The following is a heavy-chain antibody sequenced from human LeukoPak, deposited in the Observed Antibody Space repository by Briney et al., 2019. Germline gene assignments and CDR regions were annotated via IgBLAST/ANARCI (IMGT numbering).Heavy chain of an antibody. J-gene: IGHJ4*02. Sequence: GGAPRIPLAAPGGTRKGNYMRWGRQGPGEGVGGVSVIYSGGSTYYADSVKGRFTISRDNSKNTLYLQMNSLRAEDTAVYYCAKEEYGGNSRPFDYWGQGTLVTVSS. CDR3: AKEEYGGNSRPFDY. D-gene: IGHD4-23*01. CDR2: IYSGGST. V-gene: IGHV3-53*01. CDR1: GGTRKGNY.